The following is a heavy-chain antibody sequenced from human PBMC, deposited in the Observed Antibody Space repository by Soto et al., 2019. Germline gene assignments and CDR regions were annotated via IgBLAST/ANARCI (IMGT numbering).Heavy chain of an antibody. CDR2: IDPSDSYT. J-gene: IGHJ6*02. D-gene: IGHD6-6*01. CDR3: ARLGVGIAARHYGMDV. CDR1: GYSFTSYW. V-gene: IGHV5-10-1*01. Sequence: PGESLKISCKGSGYSFTSYWISWVRQMPGKGLEWMGRIDPSDSYTNYSPSFQGHVTISADKSISTAYLQWSSLKASDTAMYYCARLGVGIAARHYGMDVWGQGTTVTVSS.